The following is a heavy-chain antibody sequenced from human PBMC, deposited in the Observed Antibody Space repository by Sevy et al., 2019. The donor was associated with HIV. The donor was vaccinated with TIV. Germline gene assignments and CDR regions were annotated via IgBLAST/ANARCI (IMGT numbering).Heavy chain of an antibody. CDR2: IYYNGHI. CDR1: GGSITSLY. CDR3: AGENARGRGYS. Sequence: SETLSLTCTVSGGSITSLYWNWIRQPPGKGLEWIANIYYNGHINYNPSLKSRVPLSLDTSKNQFSLRLSSVTAADTAMYYCAGENARGRGYSWGQGTLVTVSS. J-gene: IGHJ5*01. V-gene: IGHV4-59*08. D-gene: IGHD3-10*01.